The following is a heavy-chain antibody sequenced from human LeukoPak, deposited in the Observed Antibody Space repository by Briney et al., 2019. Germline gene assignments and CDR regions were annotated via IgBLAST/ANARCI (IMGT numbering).Heavy chain of an antibody. J-gene: IGHJ4*02. D-gene: IGHD6-19*01. CDR3: ARDIAVAGNDY. CDR2: ISSGSTYI. V-gene: IGHV3-21*01. Sequence: GGSLRLSCAASEFTFSTYSMNWVRQAPGKGLEWVSSISSGSTYIYYADSVKGRLTISRDNAKNSLYLQMNSLRAEDTAVYYCARDIAVAGNDYWGQGTLVTVSS. CDR1: EFTFSTYS.